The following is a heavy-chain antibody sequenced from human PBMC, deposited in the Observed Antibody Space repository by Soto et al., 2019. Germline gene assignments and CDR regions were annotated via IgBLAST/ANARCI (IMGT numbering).Heavy chain of an antibody. V-gene: IGHV4-31*03. D-gene: IGHD6-13*01. CDR2: IYYSGST. Sequence: SETLSLTCTVSGGSISSGGYYWSWIRQHPGKGLDWIGYIYYSGSTYYNPSLKSRVTISVHTSKNQFSLKLSSVTAADTAVYYCASCPKGGSGVPAAGTCWGDGTLVTV. CDR1: GGSISSGGYY. J-gene: IGHJ4*01. CDR3: ASCPKGGSGVPAAGTC.